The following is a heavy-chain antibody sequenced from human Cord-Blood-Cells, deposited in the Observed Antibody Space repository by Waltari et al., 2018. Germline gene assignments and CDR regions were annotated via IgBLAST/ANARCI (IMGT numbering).Heavy chain of an antibody. V-gene: IGHV3-7*01. CDR3: ARVGGSSWSDAFDI. CDR2: IKQNGSEK. D-gene: IGHD6-13*01. CDR1: GFTFSSYW. J-gene: IGHJ3*02. Sequence: EVQLVESGGGLVQPGGSLRLSCAASGFTFSSYWMSWVRQAPGKGLEWVANIKQNGSEKYYVDSVKGRFTISRDNAKNSLYLQMNSRRAEDTAVYYCARVGGSSWSDAFDIWGQGTMVTVSS.